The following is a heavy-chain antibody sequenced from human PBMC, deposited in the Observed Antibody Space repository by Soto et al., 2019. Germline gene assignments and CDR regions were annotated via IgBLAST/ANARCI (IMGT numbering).Heavy chain of an antibody. D-gene: IGHD4-17*01. CDR1: GGTFSRNA. CDR2: IIPLFGTT. J-gene: IGHJ4*02. Sequence: QVQLVQSGAEVKKPGSSVKVSCKASGGTFSRNAINWVRQAPGQGLEWMGGIIPLFGTTNYAQNFQGRVTITADESTNTAYMELSSLRSEDTAVYYCARDGAVTVTTSYFDYWGQGTLGSVSS. V-gene: IGHV1-69*12. CDR3: ARDGAVTVTTSYFDY.